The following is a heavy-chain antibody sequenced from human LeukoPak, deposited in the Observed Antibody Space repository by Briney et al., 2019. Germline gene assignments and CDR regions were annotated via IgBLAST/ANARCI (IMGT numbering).Heavy chain of an antibody. J-gene: IGHJ4*02. CDR2: IRYDGSNK. CDR3: ASARYYYDSSGLFDY. V-gene: IGHV3-30*02. D-gene: IGHD3-22*01. Sequence: GGSLRLSCAASGFTFSSYGMHWVRQAPGKGLEWVAFIRYDGSNKYYADSVKGRFTISRDNSKNTLYLQMNSLRAEDTAVYYCASARYYYDSSGLFDYWGQGTLVTVSS. CDR1: GFTFSSYG.